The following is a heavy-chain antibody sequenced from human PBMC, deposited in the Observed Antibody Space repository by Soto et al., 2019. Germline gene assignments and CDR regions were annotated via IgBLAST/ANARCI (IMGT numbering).Heavy chain of an antibody. J-gene: IGHJ6*02. CDR2: SYYSGRT. Sequence: PSETLSLTCTVSGGYISSSSYYWGWIRQPQGKGLAWIGGSYYSGRTYYSPSLKSRVTISVETSKNMFYQQLSSVPAADTAASFCASPLLHTSYYCGMNFFGQVTTITVAS. CDR3: ASPLLHTSYYCGMNF. CDR1: GGYISSSSYY. V-gene: IGHV4-39*01. D-gene: IGHD2-15*01.